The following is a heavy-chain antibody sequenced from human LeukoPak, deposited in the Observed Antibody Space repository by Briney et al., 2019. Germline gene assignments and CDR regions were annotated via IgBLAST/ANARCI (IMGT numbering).Heavy chain of an antibody. J-gene: IGHJ5*01. CDR2: ISGRGGST. V-gene: IGHV3-23*01. Sequence: GGSLRLSCVVSGFTFSSYAMSWARQAPGKGLEWVSGISGRGGSTYYADSVKGRFTISRDNTKNTLYLQMNSLRAEDTAVYYCAKDRHAPGRYCSSTSCFPFDSWGQGTLVTVSS. D-gene: IGHD2-2*01. CDR1: GFTFSSYA. CDR3: AKDRHAPGRYCSSTSCFPFDS.